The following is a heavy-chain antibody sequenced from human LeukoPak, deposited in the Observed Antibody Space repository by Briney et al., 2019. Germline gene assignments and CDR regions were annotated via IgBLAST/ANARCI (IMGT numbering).Heavy chain of an antibody. J-gene: IGHJ4*02. Sequence: HSGGSLRLSCAASGFTFSSYAMSWVRQAPGKGLEWVSAISGSGGSTYYADSVKGRFTISRDNSKNTLYLQMNSLRAEDTAVYYCAKYVGAAAGTGNYWGQGTLVTVSS. V-gene: IGHV3-23*01. D-gene: IGHD6-13*01. CDR2: ISGSGGST. CDR3: AKYVGAAAGTGNY. CDR1: GFTFSSYA.